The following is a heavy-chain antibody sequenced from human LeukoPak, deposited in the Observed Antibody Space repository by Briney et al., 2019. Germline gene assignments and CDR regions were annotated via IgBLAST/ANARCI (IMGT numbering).Heavy chain of an antibody. CDR3: ARHPGVYGSGSYYIPNWFDP. J-gene: IGHJ5*02. V-gene: IGHV4-39*01. Sequence: SETLSLTCTVSGGSISSSSYYWGWVRQPPGKGLEWIGSIYYSGSTYYNPSLQRPLTISVHTSKNQFSLKLSSVTAADTAVYYCARHPGVYGSGSYYIPNWFDPWGQGTLVTVSS. CDR2: IYYSGST. CDR1: GGSISSSSYY. D-gene: IGHD3-10*01.